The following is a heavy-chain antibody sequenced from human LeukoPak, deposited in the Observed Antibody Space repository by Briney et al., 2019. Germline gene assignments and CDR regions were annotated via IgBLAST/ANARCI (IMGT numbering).Heavy chain of an antibody. CDR3: ARDFSGYCSSTSCYLSYFDY. V-gene: IGHV3-21*01. J-gene: IGHJ4*02. D-gene: IGHD2-2*01. CDR1: GFTFSSYS. CDR2: ISSSSSYI. Sequence: GGSLRLSCAASGFTFSSYSMNWVRQAPGKGLEWVSSISSSSSYIYYADSVKGRFTISRDNAKNSLYLQMSSLRAEDTAVYYCARDFSGYCSSTSCYLSYFDYWGQGTLVTVSS.